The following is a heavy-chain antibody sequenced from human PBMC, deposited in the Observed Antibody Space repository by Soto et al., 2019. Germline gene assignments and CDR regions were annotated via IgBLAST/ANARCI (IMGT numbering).Heavy chain of an antibody. V-gene: IGHV3-64*01. CDR1: GFTFSSYA. D-gene: IGHD2-2*01. CDR2: ISSNGGST. Sequence: EVQLVESGGGLVQPGGSLRLSCAASGFTFSSYAMHWVRQAPGKGLEYVSAISSNGGSTYYGNSVKGRFTISRDNSKNXLYLQMGSLRAEDMAVYYCAREGYCSSTSCYSFDYWGQGTLVTVSS. CDR3: AREGYCSSTSCYSFDY. J-gene: IGHJ4*02.